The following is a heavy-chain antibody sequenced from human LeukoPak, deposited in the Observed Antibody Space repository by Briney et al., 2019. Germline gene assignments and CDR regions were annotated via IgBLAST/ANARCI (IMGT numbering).Heavy chain of an antibody. Sequence: ASVKVSCKASGYTFTGYYMHWVRQAPGHGLEWMGWINPNSGGTNYAQKFQGRVTMTRDTSISTAYMELSRLRSDDTAVYYCARRNRYSSGWYNTFDYWGQGTLVTVSS. V-gene: IGHV1-2*02. D-gene: IGHD6-19*01. J-gene: IGHJ4*02. CDR3: ARRNRYSSGWYNTFDY. CDR2: INPNSGGT. CDR1: GYTFTGYY.